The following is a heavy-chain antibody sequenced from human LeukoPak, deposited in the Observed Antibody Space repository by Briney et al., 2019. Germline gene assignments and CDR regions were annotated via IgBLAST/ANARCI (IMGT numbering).Heavy chain of an antibody. J-gene: IGHJ4*02. Sequence: GGSLRLSCAASGFTFSSYAMSWVRQAPGKGLEWVSAISGSGGSTYYADSVKGRFTISRDNSKNTLYLQMDSLRAEDTAVYYCAKDDSGSFQFDYWGQGTLVTVSS. CDR2: ISGSGGST. D-gene: IGHD1-26*01. CDR1: GFTFSSYA. CDR3: AKDDSGSFQFDY. V-gene: IGHV3-23*01.